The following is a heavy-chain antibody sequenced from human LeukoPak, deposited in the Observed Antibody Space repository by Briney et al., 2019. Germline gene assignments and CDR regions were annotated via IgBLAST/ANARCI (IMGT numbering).Heavy chain of an antibody. D-gene: IGHD2-21*01. J-gene: IGHJ6*03. V-gene: IGHV1-8*01. CDR1: GYTFTSYD. CDR3: ARAEAVGWWLHYYYMDV. CDR2: MNPNSGNT. Sequence: VASVKVSCKASGYTFTSYDINWVRQATGQGLEWMGWMNPNSGNTGYAQKFQGRVTMTRNTSISTAYMELSSLRSEDTAVYYCARAEAVGWWLHYYYMDVWGKGTTVTVSS.